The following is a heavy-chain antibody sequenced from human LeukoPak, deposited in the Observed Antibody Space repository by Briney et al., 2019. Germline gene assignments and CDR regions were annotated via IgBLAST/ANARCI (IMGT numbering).Heavy chain of an antibody. CDR1: GFTFSSYW. Sequence: PGGSLRLSCAASGFTFSSYWMSWVRQAPGKGLEWVANIKQDGSEKYYVDSVKGRFTISRDNAKNSLYLQMNSLRAEDTAVYYCARDLITIFGVARDYFDYWGQGTLVTVSS. J-gene: IGHJ4*02. D-gene: IGHD3-3*01. V-gene: IGHV3-7*01. CDR2: IKQDGSEK. CDR3: ARDLITIFGVARDYFDY.